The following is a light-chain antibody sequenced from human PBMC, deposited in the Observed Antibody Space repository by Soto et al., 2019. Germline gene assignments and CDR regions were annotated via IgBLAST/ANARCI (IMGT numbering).Light chain of an antibody. CDR3: QQYGNSQWT. Sequence: DIQMTQSPSTLSASVGDRVTITCRASQSISSWLAWYQQKPGKAPKLLIYDASSLESGVPSRFSGSGSGTEFTLTISRLEPEDFAVYYCQQYGNSQWTFGQGTKVDI. CDR2: DAS. CDR1: QSISSW. V-gene: IGKV1-5*01. J-gene: IGKJ1*01.